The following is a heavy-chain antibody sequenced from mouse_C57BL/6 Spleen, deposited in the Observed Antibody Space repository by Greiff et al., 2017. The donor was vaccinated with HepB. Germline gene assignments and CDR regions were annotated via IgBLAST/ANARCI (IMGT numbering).Heavy chain of an antibody. CDR3: ARRGYGSRVFAY. J-gene: IGHJ3*01. CDR2: IYPRSGNT. Sequence: VKLQQSGAELARPGASVKLSCKASGYTFTSYGISWVKQRTGQGLEWIGEIYPRSGNTYYNEKFKGKATLTADKSSSTAYMELRSLTSEDSAVYFCARRGYGSRVFAYWGQGTLVTVSA. V-gene: IGHV1-81*01. D-gene: IGHD1-1*01. CDR1: GYTFTSYG.